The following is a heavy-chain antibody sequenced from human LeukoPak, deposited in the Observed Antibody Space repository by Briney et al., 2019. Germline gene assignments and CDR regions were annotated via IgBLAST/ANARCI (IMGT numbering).Heavy chain of an antibody. J-gene: IGHJ4*02. CDR1: GFTVSNNY. CDR3: ARSGGDYLFFDD. Sequence: GGSLRLSCAASGFTVSNNYMSWVRQAPGKGLEWVSVIYSAGNTYYADSVKGRFTISRDNSKNTLYLRMNSLRAEDTAVYFCARSGGDYLFFDDWGQGTLVTVSS. D-gene: IGHD2-21*02. V-gene: IGHV3-66*01. CDR2: IYSAGNT.